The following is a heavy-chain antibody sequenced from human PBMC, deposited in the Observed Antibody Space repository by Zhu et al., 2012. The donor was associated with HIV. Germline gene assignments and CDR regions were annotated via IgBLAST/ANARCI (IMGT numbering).Heavy chain of an antibody. CDR1: GYSISSGYY. J-gene: IGHJ5*02. CDR3: ARGQDVSYCGSDCYSNWSDP. CDR2: IYHSGNT. D-gene: IGHD2-21*02. Sequence: QVQLQESGPGLVKPSETLSLTCAVSGYSISSGYYWGWIRQPPGKGLEWIASIYHSGNTFYNPSLKSRVTMSVDASENQFSLKLSSVTAADTAVYYCARGQDVSYCGSDCYSNWSDPGVTGTLVHRLL. V-gene: IGHV4-38-2*01.